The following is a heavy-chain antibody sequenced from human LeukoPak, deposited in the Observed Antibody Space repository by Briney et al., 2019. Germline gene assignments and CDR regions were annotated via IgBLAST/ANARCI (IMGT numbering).Heavy chain of an antibody. D-gene: IGHD3-3*01. CDR3: AKAGYDFWSGPRS. J-gene: IGHJ4*02. Sequence: GGSLRLSCAASGPTFDDYAMHWVRQAPGKGLEWVSGISWNSGSIGYADSVKGRFTISRDNAKNTLYLQMNSLRAEDTAVYYCAKAGYDFWSGPRSWGQGTLVTVSS. CDR2: ISWNSGSI. V-gene: IGHV3-9*01. CDR1: GPTFDDYA.